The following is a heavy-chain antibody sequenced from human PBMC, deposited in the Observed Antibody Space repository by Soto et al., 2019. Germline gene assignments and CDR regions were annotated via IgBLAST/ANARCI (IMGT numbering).Heavy chain of an antibody. Sequence: SETLSLTCAVSGGSVSVDSYYWAWIRQPPGKGLEWIATIHYRGSTYYATSLKSRVTISIDTSKNQFSLMLASVTATATAFYYCARLVTTVSTPNYWGQGTLVTVSS. CDR1: GGSVSVDSYY. V-gene: IGHV4-39*01. CDR3: ARLVTTVSTPNY. D-gene: IGHD4-17*01. CDR2: IHYRGST. J-gene: IGHJ4*02.